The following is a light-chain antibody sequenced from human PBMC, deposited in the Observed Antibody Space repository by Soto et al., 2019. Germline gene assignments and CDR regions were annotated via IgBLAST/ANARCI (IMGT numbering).Light chain of an antibody. CDR1: SSNIGSKT. Sequence: QSVLTQPPSASGTPGQRVTISCSGSSSNIGSKTVNWYQQLPGTAPKLLMYSNNQRPSGVPDRFSGSKSGTSASLAISGLQSEDEADYYCAAWDDSLNVVFGGGTQLTVL. CDR2: SNN. CDR3: AAWDDSLNVV. V-gene: IGLV1-44*01. J-gene: IGLJ2*01.